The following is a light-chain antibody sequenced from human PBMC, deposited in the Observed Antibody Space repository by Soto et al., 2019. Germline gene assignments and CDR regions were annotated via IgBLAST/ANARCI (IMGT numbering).Light chain of an antibody. Sequence: EIVLTQSPDTLSLSPGERATVSCRASQSVSRSNLAWYQHKPGQAPRLLIYGTSNRATGIPDRFTGSGSGTDLTLTISSLEPEDFAVYYCQQYGSSPLTFGGGTKVEIK. J-gene: IGKJ4*01. V-gene: IGKV3-20*01. CDR3: QQYGSSPLT. CDR1: QSVSRSN. CDR2: GTS.